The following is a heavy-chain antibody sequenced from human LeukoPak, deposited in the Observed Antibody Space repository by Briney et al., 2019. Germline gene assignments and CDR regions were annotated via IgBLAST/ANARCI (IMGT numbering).Heavy chain of an antibody. Sequence: GGSLRLSCAASGFTFSNHGMNWVRQAPGKGLEWVSGISPSADIKYYADSVKGRFTISRDYAQNSLYLQMHSLGADDTAVYYCARGGYFGELKSDFWGQGTLVTVSS. V-gene: IGHV3-23*01. D-gene: IGHD3-10*01. CDR2: ISPSADIK. J-gene: IGHJ4*02. CDR3: ARGGYFGELKSDF. CDR1: GFTFSNHG.